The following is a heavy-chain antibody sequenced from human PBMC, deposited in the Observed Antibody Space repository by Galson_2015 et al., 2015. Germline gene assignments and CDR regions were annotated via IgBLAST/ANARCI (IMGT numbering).Heavy chain of an antibody. Sequence: SLRLSCAASGFNFSAYAMSWARQVPEKGLEWVSAISARGDRTFYADSVEGRFTISRDNAKNTLYLQMNSLRAEDTAVYYCARGNGYNIDFWGQGTLVTVSP. CDR3: ARGNGYNIDF. CDR1: GFNFSAYA. D-gene: IGHD5-24*01. CDR2: ISARGDRT. J-gene: IGHJ4*02. V-gene: IGHV3-23*01.